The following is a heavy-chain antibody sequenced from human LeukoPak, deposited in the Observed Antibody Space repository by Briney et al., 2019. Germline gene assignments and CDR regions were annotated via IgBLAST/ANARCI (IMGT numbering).Heavy chain of an antibody. CDR3: AKDPYGVTMIVVVDQFDY. J-gene: IGHJ4*02. D-gene: IGHD3-22*01. Sequence: GGSLRLSWAASGFTFSSYAMSWVRQAPGKGLEWVSAISGSGGSTYYADSVKGRFTISRDNSKNTLYLQMNSLRAEDTAVYYCAKDPYGVTMIVVVDQFDYWGQGTLVTVSS. CDR1: GFTFSSYA. V-gene: IGHV3-23*01. CDR2: ISGSGGST.